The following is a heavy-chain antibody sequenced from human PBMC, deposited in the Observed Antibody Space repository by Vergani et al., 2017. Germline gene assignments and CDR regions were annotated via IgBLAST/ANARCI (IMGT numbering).Heavy chain of an antibody. J-gene: IGHJ6*03. V-gene: IGHV4-59*08. Sequence: QVQLQESGPGLVKSSETLSLTCSVSFDSIRNLYCNWIRQPPGKGLEWIGSIHYSENTNYNPSLKTRVTISVDTSKNQFSLKLSSVTAADTAVYYCARVGDGYNSGRYYYYYMDVWGKGTTVTVSS. CDR2: IHYSENT. CDR1: FDSIRNLY. CDR3: ARVGDGYNSGRYYYYYMDV. D-gene: IGHD5-24*01.